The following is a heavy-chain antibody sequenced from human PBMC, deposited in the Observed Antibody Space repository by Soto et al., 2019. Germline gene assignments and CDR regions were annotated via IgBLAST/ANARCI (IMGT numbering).Heavy chain of an antibody. CDR3: ARGPPYSGSHGINWFDP. V-gene: IGHV1-18*01. CDR1: GYTFTSYG. D-gene: IGHD1-26*01. CDR2: ISAYNGNA. Sequence: ASVKVSCKASGYTFTSYGISWVRQAPGQGLEWMGWISAYNGNANYAQKLQGRVTMTTDTSTSTAYMELRSLRSDDTAVYYCARGPPYSGSHGINWFDPWGQGTLVTVSS. J-gene: IGHJ5*02.